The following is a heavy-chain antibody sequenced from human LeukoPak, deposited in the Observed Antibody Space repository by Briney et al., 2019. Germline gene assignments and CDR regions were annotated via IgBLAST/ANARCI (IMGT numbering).Heavy chain of an antibody. CDR1: GFTFSTYG. CDR2: IRYDGNNK. Sequence: GGSLRLSCAASGFTFSTYGMHWVRQAPGKGLEWVAFIRYDGNNKYYADSVKGRFTISRDNSKNTLYLEMNSLRGDDTAVYYCAKGDGVGYFDFWGQGTLVTVSS. D-gene: IGHD3-16*01. CDR3: AKGDGVGYFDF. J-gene: IGHJ4*02. V-gene: IGHV3-30*02.